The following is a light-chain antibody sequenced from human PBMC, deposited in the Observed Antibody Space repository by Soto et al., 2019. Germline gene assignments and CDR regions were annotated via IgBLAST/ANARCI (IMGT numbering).Light chain of an antibody. CDR3: SSYTSSSTLAV. CDR1: SSDVGGYNY. CDR2: DVN. J-gene: IGLJ2*01. Sequence: QSALTQPASVSGSPGQSITISCTGTSSDVGGYNYVSWYQQDPGKAPKLMIYDVNNRPSGVSNRFSGSKSGNTASLTSSGLQAEDEAEYYCSSYTSSSTLAVFGGGTKLTVL. V-gene: IGLV2-14*01.